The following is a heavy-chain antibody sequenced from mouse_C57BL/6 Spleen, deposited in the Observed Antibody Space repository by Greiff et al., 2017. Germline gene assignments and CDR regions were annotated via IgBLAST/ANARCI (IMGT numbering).Heavy chain of an antibody. CDR3: ARGGTTVGEGVWFAD. CDR2: IDPSDSYT. J-gene: IGHJ3*01. V-gene: IGHV1-69*01. CDR1: GYTFTSYW. D-gene: IGHD1-1*01. Sequence: QVQLQQPGAELVMPGASVKLSCKASGYTFTSYWMHWVKQRPGQGLEWIGEIDPSDSYTNYNQKFKGKSTLTVDKSSSTAYMQLLSLTSEDSAFYYCARGGTTVGEGVWFADWGQGTLVTVSA.